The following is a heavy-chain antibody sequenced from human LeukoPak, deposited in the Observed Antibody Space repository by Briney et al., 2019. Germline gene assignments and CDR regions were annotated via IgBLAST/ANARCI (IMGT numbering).Heavy chain of an antibody. CDR2: ITTSASTI. V-gene: IGHV3-11*01. Sequence: GGSLRLSCAASGFIFTDYYMSWIRQAPGMGLECVSYITTSASTIYYADSVKGRFTISRDNAKNSLYLQMNSLRAEDTAVYYCARWRQQLEAPHDYWGQGTLVTVSP. CDR3: ARWRQQLEAPHDY. D-gene: IGHD6-13*01. CDR1: GFIFTDYY. J-gene: IGHJ4*02.